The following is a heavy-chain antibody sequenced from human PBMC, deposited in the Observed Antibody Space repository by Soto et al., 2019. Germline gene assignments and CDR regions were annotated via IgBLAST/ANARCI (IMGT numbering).Heavy chain of an antibody. V-gene: IGHV3-23*01. Sequence: VQLLESGGGLVQPGGSLRLSCAASGFTFSSYAMSWVRQAPGKGLEWVSAISGSGGSTYYADSVKGRFTISRDNSKNTLYLQMNSLRAEDTAVYYCAKETDFWSGYYRVADYWGQGTLVTVSS. D-gene: IGHD3-3*01. CDR3: AKETDFWSGYYRVADY. CDR1: GFTFSSYA. CDR2: ISGSGGST. J-gene: IGHJ4*02.